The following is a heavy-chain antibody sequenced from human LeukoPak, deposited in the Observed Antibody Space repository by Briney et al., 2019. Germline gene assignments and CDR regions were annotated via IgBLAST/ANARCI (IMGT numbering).Heavy chain of an antibody. V-gene: IGHV3-7*01. CDR1: GFPFSNYW. D-gene: IGHD4-23*01. J-gene: IGHJ5*02. CDR3: ARDRGYSTFDN. Sequence: GGSLRLSCAASGFPFSNYWMSWVRQAPGKGLEWVANMKEDGGEINYVDSVKGRFTISRDNAKNSLYLHMNSLRVDDTAMYYCARDRGYSTFDNWGQGTLVTVSS. CDR2: MKEDGGEI.